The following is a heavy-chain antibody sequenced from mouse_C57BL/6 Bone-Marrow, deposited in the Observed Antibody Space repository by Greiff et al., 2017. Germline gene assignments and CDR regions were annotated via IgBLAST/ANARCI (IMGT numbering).Heavy chain of an antibody. V-gene: IGHV5-4*03. Sequence: EVKLMESGGGLVKPGGSLKLSCAASGFTFSSYAMSWVRQTPEKRLGWVATISDGGSYTYYPDNVKGRFTISRDNAKNNLYLQMSHLKSEDTAMYYCARASWDWYFDVWGKGTTVTVSS. CDR2: ISDGGSYT. CDR3: ARASWDWYFDV. CDR1: GFTFSSYA. J-gene: IGHJ1*03. D-gene: IGHD4-1*01.